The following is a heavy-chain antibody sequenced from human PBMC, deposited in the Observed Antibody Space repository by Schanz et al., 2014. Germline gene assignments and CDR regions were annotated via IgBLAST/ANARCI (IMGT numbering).Heavy chain of an antibody. J-gene: IGHJ6*02. Sequence: QVQLVQSGAEVKKPGSSVKVSCQAFGDTFSKYNIMWVRQVPGQGLEWMGWISPYNGNTNYAPKVQGRVTVTTDTSTSTVYMELRSLTSDDTAVYYCARAKRFGDMDVWGQGTTXTVSS. CDR3: ARAKRFGDMDV. D-gene: IGHD3-10*01. CDR2: ISPYNGNT. V-gene: IGHV1-18*04. CDR1: GDTFSKYN.